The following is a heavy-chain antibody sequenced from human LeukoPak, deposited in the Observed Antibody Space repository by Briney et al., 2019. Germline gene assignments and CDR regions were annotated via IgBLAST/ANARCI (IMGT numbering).Heavy chain of an antibody. CDR3: ARDHVRRNYGAESHLYYFDY. CDR1: GGSIRNFY. D-gene: IGHD3-10*01. V-gene: IGHV4-4*07. Sequence: PSETLSLTCTVSGGSIRNFYWSWIRQPAGKGLEWIGHIYSSGSTKFNPSLKSRVTMSIDTSKNQFSLNVTSVTAADTAVYFCARDHVRRNYGAESHLYYFDYWGQGSLVTVSA. J-gene: IGHJ4*02. CDR2: IYSSGST.